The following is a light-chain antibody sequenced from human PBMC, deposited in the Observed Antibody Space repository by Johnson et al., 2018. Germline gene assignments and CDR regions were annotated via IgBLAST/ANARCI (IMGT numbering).Light chain of an antibody. Sequence: QSVLTQPPSVSAAPGQKVTISCSGSSSNIGNNYVSWYQQLPGTAPKLLIYENNKRPSGIPDRFSGSKSGTSATLGITGLQTVDEADYYCGTWDSSLSAGNVFVTGTKVTVL. CDR3: GTWDSSLSAGNV. J-gene: IGLJ1*01. CDR1: SSNIGNNY. CDR2: ENN. V-gene: IGLV1-51*02.